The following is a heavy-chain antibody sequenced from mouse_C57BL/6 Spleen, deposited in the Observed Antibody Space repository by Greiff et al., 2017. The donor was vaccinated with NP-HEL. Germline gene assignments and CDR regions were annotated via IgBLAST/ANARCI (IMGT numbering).Heavy chain of an antibody. D-gene: IGHD2-5*01. CDR2: IDPETGGT. V-gene: IGHV1-15*01. CDR1: GYTFTDYE. J-gene: IGHJ4*01. CDR3: PYSNYPSRAMDY. Sequence: QVQLQQSGAELVRPGASVTLSCKASGYTFTDYEMHWVKQTPVHGLEWIGAIDPETGGTAYNQKFKGKAILTADKSSSTAYMELRSLTSEDSAVYYCPYSNYPSRAMDYWGQGTSVTVSS.